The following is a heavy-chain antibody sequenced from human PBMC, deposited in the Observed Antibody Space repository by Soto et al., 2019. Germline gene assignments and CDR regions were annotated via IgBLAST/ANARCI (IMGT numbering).Heavy chain of an antibody. V-gene: IGHV4-39*01. J-gene: IGHJ6*02. CDR1: GGSISSSSYY. CDR2: IYYSGST. CDR3: ARHNKASSTDYYYGMDV. D-gene: IGHD6-6*01. Sequence: PSETLSLTCTVSGGSISSSSYYWGWIRQPPGKGLEWIGSIYYSGSTYYNPSLKSRVTISVDTSKNQFSLKLSSVTAADTAVYYCARHNKASSTDYYYGMDVWGQGTTVTVSS.